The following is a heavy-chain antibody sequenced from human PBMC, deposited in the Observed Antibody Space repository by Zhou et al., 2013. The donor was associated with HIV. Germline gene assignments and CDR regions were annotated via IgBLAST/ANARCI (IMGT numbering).Heavy chain of an antibody. J-gene: IGHJ3*02. CDR3: ARHRRYGDNSYAFDI. CDR2: MNPRSGNT. Sequence: QVQLVQSGAEVKKPGSSVKVSCKASGGTFTNYDINWVRQATGQGLEWMGWMNPRSGNTGYAQKFQGRVTITRNTSINTAYMELSSLRSEDTGVYYCARHRRYGDNSYAFDIWGQGTMSPSLQ. V-gene: IGHV1-8*03. D-gene: IGHD2-21*01. CDR1: GGTFTNYD.